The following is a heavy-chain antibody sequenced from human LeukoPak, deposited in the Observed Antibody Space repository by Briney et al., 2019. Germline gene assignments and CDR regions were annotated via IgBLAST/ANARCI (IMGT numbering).Heavy chain of an antibody. J-gene: IGHJ4*02. V-gene: IGHV4-61*02. CDR1: GGSINSGSYY. Sequence: SQTLSLTCTVSGGSINSGSYYWNWIRPPAGKGLEWIGRIDTSGSTNYNPSLKSRVTMSADTSKKQFSLKLRSVTAADTAVYYCAREGIYGDYRHWGQGTLVTVSS. CDR3: AREGIYGDYRH. D-gene: IGHD4-17*01. CDR2: IDTSGST.